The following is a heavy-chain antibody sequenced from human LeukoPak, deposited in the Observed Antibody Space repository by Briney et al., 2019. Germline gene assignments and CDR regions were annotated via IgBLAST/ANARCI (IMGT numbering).Heavy chain of an antibody. Sequence: SETLSLTCSVSGGSISSSNYYWGWIRQPPGKGLEWIGSIYYSGSTYYNPSLKSRVTISVDTSKNQFSLKLSSVTAADTAVYYCATLYYYDTDYWGQGILVTVSS. CDR1: GGSISSSNYY. D-gene: IGHD3-22*01. CDR3: ATLYYYDTDY. CDR2: IYYSGST. V-gene: IGHV4-39*07. J-gene: IGHJ4*02.